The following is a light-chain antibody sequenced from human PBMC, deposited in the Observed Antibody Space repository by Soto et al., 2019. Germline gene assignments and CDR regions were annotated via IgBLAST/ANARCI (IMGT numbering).Light chain of an antibody. J-gene: IGKJ1*01. CDR3: QQYNNYSPCT. V-gene: IGKV1-5*01. Sequence: DIQMTQSPSTLSASVGDRVTITCRASQSISSWLAWYQQKPGKAPKLLIYDASSLESGVPSRFSGSGSGTEFTLTISSLQPDDFATYYCQQYNNYSPCTFGQGTKVEIK. CDR1: QSISSW. CDR2: DAS.